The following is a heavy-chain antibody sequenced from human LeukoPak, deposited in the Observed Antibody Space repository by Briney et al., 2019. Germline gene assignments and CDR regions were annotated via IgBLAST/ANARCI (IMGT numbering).Heavy chain of an antibody. Sequence: SETLSLTCTVSGGSVSSGSYCWSWIRQPPGKGLEWIGYIYYSGSTNYNPSLKSRVTISLDTSKNQFSLNLSSVTAADTAVYYCARDGGYSYGYQFWGQGTLVTVSS. V-gene: IGHV4-61*01. CDR3: ARDGGYSYGYQF. CDR2: IYYSGST. CDR1: GGSVSSGSYC. D-gene: IGHD5-18*01. J-gene: IGHJ4*02.